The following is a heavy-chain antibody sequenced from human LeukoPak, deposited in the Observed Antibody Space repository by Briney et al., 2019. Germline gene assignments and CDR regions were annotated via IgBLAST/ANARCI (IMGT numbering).Heavy chain of an antibody. J-gene: IGHJ4*02. CDR1: GYSFTTYW. V-gene: IGHV5-51*01. CDR2: IYPGDSDT. Sequence: GESLKISCKGSGYSFTTYWIGWVRQMPGKGLEWMGIIYPGDSDTRYSPSFQGQVTISADKSISTAYLQWSSLKASDSAMYYCARQTRGGIAAAGSDYWGQGTLVTVSS. CDR3: ARQTRGGIAAAGSDY. D-gene: IGHD6-13*01.